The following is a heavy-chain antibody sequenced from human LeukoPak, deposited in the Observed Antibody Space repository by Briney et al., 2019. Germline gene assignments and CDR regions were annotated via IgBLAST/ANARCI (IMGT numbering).Heavy chain of an antibody. V-gene: IGHV4-31*03. CDR3: ARAARITMVRGACYGMDV. D-gene: IGHD3-10*01. J-gene: IGHJ6*02. CDR1: GGSISSGGYY. Sequence: PSETLSLTCTVSGGSISSGGYYWSWIRQHPGKGLEWIGYIYYSGSTYYNPSLKSRVTISVDTSKNQFSLKLSSVTAADTAVYYCARAARITMVRGACYGMDVWGQGTTVTVSS. CDR2: IYYSGST.